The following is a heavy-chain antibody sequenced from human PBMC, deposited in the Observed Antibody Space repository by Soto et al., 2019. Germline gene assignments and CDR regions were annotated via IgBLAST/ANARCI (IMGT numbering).Heavy chain of an antibody. CDR3: AREGAIFGVVTKGDWFDP. CDR2: VIPIFGTA. D-gene: IGHD3-3*01. Sequence: VQLVQSGAEVKKPGASVKVSCKASGYTFTSYGISWVRQAPGQGLEWMGWVIPIFGTANYAQKFQGRVTITADKSASTAYMELSSLRSEDTAVYYCAREGAIFGVVTKGDWFDPWGQGTLVTVSS. CDR1: GYTFTSYG. J-gene: IGHJ5*02. V-gene: IGHV1-69*06.